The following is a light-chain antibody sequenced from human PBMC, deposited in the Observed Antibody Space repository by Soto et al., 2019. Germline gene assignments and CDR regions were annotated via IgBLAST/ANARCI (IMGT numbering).Light chain of an antibody. CDR3: CSFTSSNTHV. CDR2: EVN. J-gene: IGLJ1*01. V-gene: IGLV2-23*02. Sequence: QSALTQPASVSGSPGQSITISCTGTSSDFGNYNLVSWYQQHPGKVPKLILFEVNKRPSGVSGRFSGSKSGNTPSLTISGLQAEDEADYYCCSFTSSNTHVFGTGTKVTVL. CDR1: SSDFGNYNL.